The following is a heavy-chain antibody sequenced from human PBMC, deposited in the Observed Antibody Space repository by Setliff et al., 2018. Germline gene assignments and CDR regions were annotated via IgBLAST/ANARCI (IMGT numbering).Heavy chain of an antibody. J-gene: IGHJ3*02. CDR2: INPSSGRT. CDR3: ARDVCPYHYEGAFDI. D-gene: IGHD3-22*01. Sequence: ASVKVSCKASGYTFTSHYMQWVRQAPGLGLEWMGTINPSSGRTSYAQKFQGRVTMTRDTSTSTVYMDMSSLRSEDTAMYYCARDVCPYHYEGAFDIWGQGTMVTVSS. CDR1: GYTFTSHY. V-gene: IGHV1-46*01.